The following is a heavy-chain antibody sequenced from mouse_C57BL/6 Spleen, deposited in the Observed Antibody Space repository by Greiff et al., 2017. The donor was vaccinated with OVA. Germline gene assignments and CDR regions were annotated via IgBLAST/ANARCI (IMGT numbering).Heavy chain of an antibody. D-gene: IGHD1-1*01. CDR2: IYPGDGDT. CDR3: ARGITTVVATRYFDV. J-gene: IGHJ1*03. CDR1: GYAFSSYW. Sequence: VKLMESGAELVKPGASVKISCKASGYAFSSYWMNWVKQRPGKGLEWIGQIYPGDGDTNYNGKFKGKATLTADKSSSTAYMQLSSLTSEDSAVYFCARGITTVVATRYFDVWGTGTTVTVSS. V-gene: IGHV1-80*01.